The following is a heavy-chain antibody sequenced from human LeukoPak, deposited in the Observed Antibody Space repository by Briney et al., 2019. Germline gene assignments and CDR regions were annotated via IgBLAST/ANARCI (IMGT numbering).Heavy chain of an antibody. CDR3: ATYTHWVAGDV. CDR2: VNPDGSAK. CDR1: GFTFSDSW. Sequence: GGSLRLSCAASGFTFSDSWMSWVRQAPGKWLEWVANVNPDGSAKDYVDSVKGRFTISRDNAGNSLFLQMSSLRAEDTAVYYCATYTHWVAGDVWGQGTTVTVSS. D-gene: IGHD3-16*01. J-gene: IGHJ6*02. V-gene: IGHV3-7*01.